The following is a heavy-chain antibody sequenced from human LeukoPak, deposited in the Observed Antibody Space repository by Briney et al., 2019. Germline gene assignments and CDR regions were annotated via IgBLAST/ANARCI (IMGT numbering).Heavy chain of an antibody. CDR1: GYTFTSYG. Sequence: ASVKVSCKASGYTFTSYGISWVRQAPGQGLEWMGWISAYNGNTNYAQKLQGRVTMTTDTSTSTAYMELRSLRSDDTAVYYCARSDSTRPAYCGGDCLTAYYMDVWGKGTTVTVSS. V-gene: IGHV1-18*01. J-gene: IGHJ6*03. D-gene: IGHD2-21*01. CDR2: ISAYNGNT. CDR3: ARSDSTRPAYCGGDCLTAYYMDV.